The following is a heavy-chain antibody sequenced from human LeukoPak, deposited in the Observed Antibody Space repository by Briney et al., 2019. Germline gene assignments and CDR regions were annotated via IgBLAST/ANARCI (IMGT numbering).Heavy chain of an antibody. CDR3: AREGYQLLPPFYWYFDL. J-gene: IGHJ2*01. CDR1: GGSFSGYY. V-gene: IGHV4-34*01. Sequence: SETLSLTCAVYGGSFSGYYWSWIRQPPGKGLEWIGEINHSGSTNYNPSLKSRVTISVDTSKNQFSLKLSSVTAADTAVYYCAREGYQLLPPFYWYFDLWGRGTLVTVSS. D-gene: IGHD2-2*01. CDR2: INHSGST.